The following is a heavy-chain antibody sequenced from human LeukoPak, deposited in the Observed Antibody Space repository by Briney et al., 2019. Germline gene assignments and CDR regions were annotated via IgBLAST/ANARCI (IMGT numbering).Heavy chain of an antibody. V-gene: IGHV3-23*01. CDR3: AKAVSSRRITDFNWFDP. CDR2: ISGSGGST. CDR1: GFTFSSYG. J-gene: IGHJ5*02. Sequence: PGGSLRLSCAASGFTFSSYGMSWVRQAPGKGLEWVSAISGSGGSTYYADSVKGRFTISRDNSKNTLYLQMNSLRAEDTAVYYCAKAVSSRRITDFNWFDPWGQGTLVTVSS. D-gene: IGHD3-16*01.